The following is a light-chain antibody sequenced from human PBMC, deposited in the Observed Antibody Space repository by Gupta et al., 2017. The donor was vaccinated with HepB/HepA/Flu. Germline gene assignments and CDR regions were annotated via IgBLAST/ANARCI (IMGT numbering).Light chain of an antibody. CDR1: RSISIY. V-gene: IGKV1-39*01. CDR2: AAS. CDR3: QQSHTTPS. J-gene: IGKJ4*01. Sequence: DIQMTQSPSSLSASVGDRVTITCRASRSISIYLSWYQQKPGKAPKLLIYAASNVQSGVPSRFSGSGSGTDFTLVINNLQPEDFATYYCQQSHTTPSFGRGTKVEIK.